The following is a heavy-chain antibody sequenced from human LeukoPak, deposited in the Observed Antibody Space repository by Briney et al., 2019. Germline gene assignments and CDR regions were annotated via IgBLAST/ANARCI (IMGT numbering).Heavy chain of an antibody. D-gene: IGHD6-13*01. CDR1: GYAFTDYN. V-gene: IGHV1-2*02. Sequence: ASVKVSCKASGYAFTDYNMHWVRQAPGQGPEWMGWMSPDSGGTNYAQKFQGRVTMTRDTSITTAYMELTRLTSDDTAVYYCVKDLYMAAPSPDYWGQGTPVTVSS. J-gene: IGHJ4*02. CDR3: VKDLYMAAPSPDY. CDR2: MSPDSGGT.